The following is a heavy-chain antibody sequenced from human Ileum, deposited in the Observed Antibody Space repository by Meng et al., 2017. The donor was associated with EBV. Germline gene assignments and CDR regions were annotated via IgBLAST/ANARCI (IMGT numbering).Heavy chain of an antibody. J-gene: IGHJ4*02. Sequence: GHLQEAAPRQVKAAGTLSLICTVGGDFVNSGGHYWSWIRQHPGKGLEWIGFIYYSRNTNYNPSLKDRINMSVDTSKTQFFLNLTSVTAADTAVYYCARDLYSHSSAGFDYWGQGTLVTVSS. V-gene: IGHV4-61*08. CDR1: GDFVNSGGHY. D-gene: IGHD6-6*01. CDR2: IYYSRNT. CDR3: ARDLYSHSSAGFDY.